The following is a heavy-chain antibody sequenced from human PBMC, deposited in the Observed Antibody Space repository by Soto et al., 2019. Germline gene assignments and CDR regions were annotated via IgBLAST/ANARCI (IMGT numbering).Heavy chain of an antibody. Sequence: SETLSLTCTVSGGSISSYYWSWIRQPPGKGLEWIGYIYYSGSTNYNPSLKSRVTISVDTSKNQFSLKLSSVTAADTAVYYCARHYGIAVAGDPEFDYWGQGTLVTVSS. CDR3: ARHYGIAVAGDPEFDY. D-gene: IGHD6-19*01. CDR2: IYYSGST. J-gene: IGHJ4*02. CDR1: GGSISSYY. V-gene: IGHV4-59*08.